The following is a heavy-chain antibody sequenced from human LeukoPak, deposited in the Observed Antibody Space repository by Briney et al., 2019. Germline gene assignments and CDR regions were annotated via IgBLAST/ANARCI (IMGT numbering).Heavy chain of an antibody. V-gene: IGHV7-4-1*02. CDR2: INTNTGNP. J-gene: IGHJ6*02. D-gene: IGHD3-9*01. CDR3: ARDPTEALRYFDWSPYKYGMDV. CDR1: GYTFTSYA. Sequence: ASVKVSCKASGYTFTSYAMNWVRRAPGQGLEWMGWINTNTGNPTYAQGFTGRFVFSLDTSVSTAYLQISSLKAEDTAVYYCARDPTEALRYFDWSPYKYGMDVWGQGTTVTVSS.